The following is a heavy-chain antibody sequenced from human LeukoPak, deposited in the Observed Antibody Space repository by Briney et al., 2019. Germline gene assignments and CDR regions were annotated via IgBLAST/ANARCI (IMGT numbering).Heavy chain of an antibody. CDR3: AKSVCTTTSCYDFDY. V-gene: IGHV3-23*01. CDR2: ISGSGGHT. J-gene: IGHJ4*02. CDR1: GFTFSSYA. Sequence: GKSLRLSCVASGFTFSSYAMSWVRQAPGKGLEWVSTISGSGGHTYYADSVKGRFTISRDHSKNTLYLQMNSLKAEDTAVYYCAKSVCTTTSCYDFDYWGRGTLVTVSS. D-gene: IGHD2-2*01.